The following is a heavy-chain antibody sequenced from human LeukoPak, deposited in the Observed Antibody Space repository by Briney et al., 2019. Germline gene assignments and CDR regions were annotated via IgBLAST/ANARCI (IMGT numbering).Heavy chain of an antibody. D-gene: IGHD4-11*01. V-gene: IGHV3-23*01. CDR2: ISGSGDAT. J-gene: IGHJ4*02. CDR1: GFTFSTYA. CDR3: ADSNYWYPNDY. Sequence: PGGSLTLSCAASGFTFSTYAMRWVRQPPGKGLEWVSSISGSGDATYYADSVKGRFTISRDNSKNTLYLQMNSLRAEDTAVYYCADSNYWYPNDYWGQGTLVTVSS.